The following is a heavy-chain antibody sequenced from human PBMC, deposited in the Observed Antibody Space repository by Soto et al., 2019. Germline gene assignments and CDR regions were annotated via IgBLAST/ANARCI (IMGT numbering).Heavy chain of an antibody. CDR1: GFTFSTYA. J-gene: IGHJ4*02. D-gene: IGHD2-8*01. CDR2: TSGSGGGT. CDR3: AKGVCTNGVCYFDY. V-gene: IGHV3-23*01. Sequence: EVQLLESGGGLVQPGGSLRLSCAASGFTFSTYAMSWVRQAPGKGLEWVSTTSGSGGGTHYADSVKGRFTISRDNSKNTLYLQMNGLRAEDTAIYYCAKGVCTNGVCYFDYWGQGTLVTVSS.